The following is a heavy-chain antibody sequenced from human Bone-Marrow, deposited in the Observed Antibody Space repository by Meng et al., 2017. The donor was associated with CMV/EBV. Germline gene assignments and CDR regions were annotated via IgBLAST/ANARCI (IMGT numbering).Heavy chain of an antibody. Sequence: GGSLRLSCAASGFTFGDYTMHWVRQVPGKGLEWVCLLSWDGGTTFYADSVKGRFSISRDNSKNTLYLQMNSLRAEDTAVYYCAKAGRGEVDLLGGWGQGTLVTVSS. V-gene: IGHV3-43*01. D-gene: IGHD2-15*01. CDR3: AKAGRGEVDLLGG. CDR1: GFTFGDYT. CDR2: LSWDGGTT. J-gene: IGHJ4*02.